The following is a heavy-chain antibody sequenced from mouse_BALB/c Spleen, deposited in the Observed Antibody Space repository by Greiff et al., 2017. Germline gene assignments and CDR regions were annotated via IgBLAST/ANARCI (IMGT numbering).Heavy chain of an antibody. J-gene: IGHJ4*01. CDR1: GFDFSRYW. V-gene: IGHV4-1*02. Sequence: EVKLQESGGGLVQPGGSLKLSCAASGFDFSRYWMSWVRQAPGKGLEWIGEINPDSSTINYTPSLKDKFIISRDNAKNTLYLQMSKVRSEDTALYYCARRGGYGDYAMDYWGQGTSVTVSS. CDR3: ARRGGYGDYAMDY. CDR2: INPDSSTI. D-gene: IGHD2-2*01.